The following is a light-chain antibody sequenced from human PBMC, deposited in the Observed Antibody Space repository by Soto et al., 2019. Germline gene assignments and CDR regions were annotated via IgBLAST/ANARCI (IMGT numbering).Light chain of an antibody. V-gene: IGKV1-33*01. CDR2: DTS. Sequence: DIQMTQSPSSLSASVGDRVTITCQASQDISHYLNWYQQKPGKAPKLLIYDTSKLETGVPSRFSGSGSGTDFTFTISSLQPEDTETYYCQQYYNVPLTFGPGTKVDIK. CDR1: QDISHY. CDR3: QQYYNVPLT. J-gene: IGKJ3*01.